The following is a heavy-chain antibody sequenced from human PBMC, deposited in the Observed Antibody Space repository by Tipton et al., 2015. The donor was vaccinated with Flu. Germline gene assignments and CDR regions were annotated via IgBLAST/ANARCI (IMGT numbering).Heavy chain of an antibody. CDR3: ARGDCSSTSCLDY. CDR2: IYYSGST. V-gene: IGHV4-59*01. D-gene: IGHD2-2*01. Sequence: LRLSCTVSGGSISTYYWSWIRQPPGKGLEWIGYIYYSGSTNYNPSLKSRVTISVDTSKNQFSLKLSSVAAADTAVYYCARGDCSSTSCLDYWGQGTLVTVSS. J-gene: IGHJ4*02. CDR1: GGSISTYY.